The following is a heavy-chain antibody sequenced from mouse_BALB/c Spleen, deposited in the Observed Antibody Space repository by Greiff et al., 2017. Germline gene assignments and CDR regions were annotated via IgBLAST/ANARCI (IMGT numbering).Heavy chain of an antibody. CDR3: AREGLLRYFDY. CDR1: GYSITSGYY. J-gene: IGHJ2*01. Sequence: EVKLQESGPGLVKPSQSLSLTCSVTGYSITSGYYWNWIRQFPGNKLEWMGYISYDGSNNYNPSLKNRISITRDTSKNQFFLKLNSVTTEDTATYYCAREGLLRYFDYWGQGTTRTVSS. V-gene: IGHV3-6*02. D-gene: IGHD1-1*01. CDR2: ISYDGSN.